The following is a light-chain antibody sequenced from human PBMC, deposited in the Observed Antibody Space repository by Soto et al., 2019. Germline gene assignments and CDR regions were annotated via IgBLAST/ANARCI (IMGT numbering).Light chain of an antibody. V-gene: IGKV1-8*01. CDR1: QGISSY. CDR2: AAS. CDR3: QQYYSYPFT. J-gene: IGKJ5*01. Sequence: AIRMPQSPSSLSASTGARVTITCRASQGISSYLAWYQQKPGKAPKLLIYAASTLQSGVPSRFSGSGSGTDFTLTISCLQSEDFATYYCQQYYSYPFTFGQGTRLEIK.